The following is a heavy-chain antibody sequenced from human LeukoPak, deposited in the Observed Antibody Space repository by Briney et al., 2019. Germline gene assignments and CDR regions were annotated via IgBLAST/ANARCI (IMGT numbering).Heavy chain of an antibody. J-gene: IGHJ4*02. CDR3: ARDSMITFGGVIDEYYFDY. CDR2: IYYSGST. D-gene: IGHD3-16*02. Sequence: SETLSLTCTVSGGSVSSGSYYWSWIRQPPGKGLEWIGYIYYSGSTNYNPSLKSRVTISVDTSKNQFSLKLSSVTAADTAVYYCARDSMITFGGVIDEYYFDYWGQGTLVTVSS. V-gene: IGHV4-61*01. CDR1: GGSVSSGSYY.